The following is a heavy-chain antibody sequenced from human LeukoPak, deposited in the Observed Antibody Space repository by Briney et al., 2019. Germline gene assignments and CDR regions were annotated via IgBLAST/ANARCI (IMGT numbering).Heavy chain of an antibody. CDR3: ARPLHRYCSGGSCYLITGY. D-gene: IGHD2-15*01. Sequence: ASVKVSCRASGYTFTSYDINWVRQATGQGLEWMGWMNPNSGNTGYAQKFQGRVTMTRNTSISTAYMELSSLRSEDTAVYYCARPLHRYCSGGSCYLITGYWGQGTLVTVSS. CDR2: MNPNSGNT. V-gene: IGHV1-8*01. J-gene: IGHJ4*02. CDR1: GYTFTSYD.